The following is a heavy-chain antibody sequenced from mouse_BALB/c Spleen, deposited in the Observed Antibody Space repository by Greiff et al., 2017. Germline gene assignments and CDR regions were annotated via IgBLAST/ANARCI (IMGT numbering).Heavy chain of an antibody. CDR2: INPSTGYT. D-gene: IGHD2-14*01. V-gene: IGHV1-7*01. CDR1: GYTFTSYW. Sequence: QVQLKQSGAELAKPGASVKMSCKASGYTFTSYWMHWVKQRPGQGLEWIGYINPSTGYTEYNQKFKDKATLTADKSSSTAYMQLSSLTSEDSAVYYCARKDYRYLFAYWGQGTLVTVSA. J-gene: IGHJ3*01. CDR3: ARKDYRYLFAY.